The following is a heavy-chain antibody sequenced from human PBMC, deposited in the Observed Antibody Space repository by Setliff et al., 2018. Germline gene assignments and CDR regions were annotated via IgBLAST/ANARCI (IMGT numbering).Heavy chain of an antibody. CDR1: GASLNSGTYY. CDR3: ARTGTYRYFDY. Sequence: ETLSLTCTVSGASLNSGTYYWGWIRQPPEKGLEWIGRIYYRGDTYYNASLKGRLTISVDTAQNQFSLRLTSVTAADTAVYYCARTGTYRYFDYWGQGALVTVSS. CDR2: IYYRGDT. D-gene: IGHD1-1*01. J-gene: IGHJ4*02. V-gene: IGHV4-39*01.